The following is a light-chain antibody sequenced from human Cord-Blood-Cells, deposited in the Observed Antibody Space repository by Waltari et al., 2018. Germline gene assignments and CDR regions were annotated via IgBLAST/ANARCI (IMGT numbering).Light chain of an antibody. CDR1: RSDVGGFNY. J-gene: IGLJ2*01. V-gene: IGLV2-14*01. CDR3: SSYTSSSVV. Sequence: QSALTQPASVSGSPGQSITISCTGTRSDVGGFNYYSWYQQHPGNAPNLMIYDVSNRPSGVSNRFSGSKSGNTASLTISGLQAEDEADYYCSSYTSSSVVFGGGTKLTVL. CDR2: DVS.